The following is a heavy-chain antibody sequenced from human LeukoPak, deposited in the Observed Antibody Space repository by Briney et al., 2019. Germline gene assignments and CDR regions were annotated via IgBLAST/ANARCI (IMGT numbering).Heavy chain of an antibody. V-gene: IGHV1-2*02. CDR3: AREGGSGLDYYYMDV. Sequence: ASVKVSCKASGYTFTGYYMHWVRQAPGQGLEWMGWINPNSGGTNYAQKFQGRVTMTRDTSISTAYMELSRLRSDDTAVYYCAREGGSGLDYYYMDVWGKGTTVTISS. J-gene: IGHJ6*03. D-gene: IGHD3-10*01. CDR2: INPNSGGT. CDR1: GYTFTGYY.